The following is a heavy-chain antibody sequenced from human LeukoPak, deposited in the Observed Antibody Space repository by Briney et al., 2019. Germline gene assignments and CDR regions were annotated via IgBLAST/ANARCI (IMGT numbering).Heavy chain of an antibody. V-gene: IGHV1-8*01. D-gene: IGHD5-18*01. Sequence: ASVKVSCKASGYTFTSHDINWVRQATGQGLEWMGWMNPNSGNTGYAQKFQGRVTMTRDTSISTVYMELSSLKSEDTAVYYCAGLGYSYGFDYWGQGTLVTVSS. CDR1: GYTFTSHD. J-gene: IGHJ4*02. CDR3: AGLGYSYGFDY. CDR2: MNPNSGNT.